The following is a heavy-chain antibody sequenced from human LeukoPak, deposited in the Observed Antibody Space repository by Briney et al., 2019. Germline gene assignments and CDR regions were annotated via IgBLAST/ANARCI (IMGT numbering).Heavy chain of an antibody. Sequence: GGSLRLSCAASGFTFRSYTMSWVRQAPGKGLEWVSVISGSGGNTYYADPVKGRFTISRDNSKNTLYMQMNSLRAEDTAVYYCAKDQGYYYDSSGYYVNYWGQGTLVTVSS. CDR3: AKDQGYYYDSSGYYVNY. CDR2: ISGSGGNT. D-gene: IGHD3-22*01. CDR1: GFTFRSYT. J-gene: IGHJ4*02. V-gene: IGHV3-23*01.